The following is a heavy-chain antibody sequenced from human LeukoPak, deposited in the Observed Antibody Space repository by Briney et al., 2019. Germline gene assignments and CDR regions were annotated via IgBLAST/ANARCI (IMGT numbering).Heavy chain of an antibody. CDR2: IWYDGSNQ. D-gene: IGHD6-13*01. CDR1: GFTFSTYG. J-gene: IGHJ4*02. CDR3: VKDFYQAGSSLEGAFDY. Sequence: GRSLRLSCAASGFTFSTYGIHWVRQAPGKGLEWVSFIWYDGSNQYYADSVKGRFTISRDNSKNTVYLQMNGLRAEDTALYYCVKDFYQAGSSLEGAFDYWGQGTLVTVSS. V-gene: IGHV3-33*03.